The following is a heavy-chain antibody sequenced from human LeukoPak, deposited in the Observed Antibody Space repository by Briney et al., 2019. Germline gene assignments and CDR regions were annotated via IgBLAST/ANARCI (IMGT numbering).Heavy chain of an antibody. CDR3: ARPRVILTRADAFDI. D-gene: IGHD1-14*01. Sequence: SETLSLTCTVSGGSLSSSSYYWGWLRQPPGKGLEWLGSVYYSGGTYYNPSLNSRVTISVDTSKNQFSLKLSSVTAADTAVYYCARPRVILTRADAFDIWGQGTMVTVSS. CDR1: GGSLSSSSYY. CDR2: VYYSGGT. J-gene: IGHJ3*02. V-gene: IGHV4-39*01.